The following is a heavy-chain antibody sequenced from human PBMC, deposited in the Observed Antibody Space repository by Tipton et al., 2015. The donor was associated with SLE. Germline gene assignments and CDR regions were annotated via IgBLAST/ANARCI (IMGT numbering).Heavy chain of an antibody. CDR2: ISGGGDST. D-gene: IGHD2-15*01. V-gene: IGHV3-23*01. CDR3: VPRQVDFDH. CDR1: GFMFSSYA. Sequence: SLRLSCAASGFMFSSYAMRWVRQDPGKGLEWVSVISGGGDSTSYADSVKGRFTISRDNSKNTLYLQMDSLRGDDTAVYYCVPRQVDFDHWGQGTLVSVSS. J-gene: IGHJ4*02.